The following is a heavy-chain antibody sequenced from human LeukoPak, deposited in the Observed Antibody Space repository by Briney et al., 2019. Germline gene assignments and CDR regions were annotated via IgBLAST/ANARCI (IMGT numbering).Heavy chain of an antibody. CDR1: GGSISSGDYY. D-gene: IGHD4-11*01. V-gene: IGHV4-30-4*01. CDR2: IYYSGST. J-gene: IGHJ4*02. CDR3: ASILYSDYEESVDY. Sequence: ASETLSLTCTVSGGSISSGDYYWSWIRQPPGKGLEWIGYIYYSGSTYYNPSLKSRVTISVDTSKNQFSLKLSSVTAADTAVYYCASILYSDYEESVDYWGQGTLVTVSS.